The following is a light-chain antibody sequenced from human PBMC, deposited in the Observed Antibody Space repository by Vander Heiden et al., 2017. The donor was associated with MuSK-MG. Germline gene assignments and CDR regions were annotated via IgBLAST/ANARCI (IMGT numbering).Light chain of an antibody. Sequence: SYVLTQPPSVPVAPGQTARITCGGDNIGIRSVHCYRQRPGQAPWLVVYDDSDRPSGIPERFSGSNSGNTATLTISRVEAGDEADDYCQVWDSSSDHPGIWVFGGGTKLTVL. CDR2: DDS. V-gene: IGLV3-21*02. CDR3: QVWDSSSDHPGIWV. CDR1: NIGIRS. J-gene: IGLJ3*02.